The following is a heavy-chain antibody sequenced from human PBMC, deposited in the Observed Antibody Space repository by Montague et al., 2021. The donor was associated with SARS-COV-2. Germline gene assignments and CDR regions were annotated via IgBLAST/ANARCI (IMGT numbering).Heavy chain of an antibody. J-gene: IGHJ4*02. CDR3: ARGDGGVAARLRYYFDQ. Sequence: SETLSLTCAVYGGSLSGYHWSWIRQPAGKGLEWIGHVYPSGHTXXXVSXXXRVTMSVDTSKSQFSLKVRSVTAADTAVYYCARGDGGVAARLRYYFDQWGQGALVTVSS. CDR2: VYPSGHT. V-gene: IGHV4-34*01. CDR1: GGSLSGYH. D-gene: IGHD6-6*01.